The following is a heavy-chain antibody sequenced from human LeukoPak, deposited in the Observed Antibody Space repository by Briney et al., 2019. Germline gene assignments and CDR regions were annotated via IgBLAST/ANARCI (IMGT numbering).Heavy chain of an antibody. CDR1: GGSFSGYY. V-gene: IGHV4-34*01. CDR3: ARGTRLGYCSSTSCCNWFDP. CDR2: INHSGST. D-gene: IGHD2-2*01. Sequence: SETLSLTCAVCGGSFSGYYWSWIRQPPGKGLEWIGEINHSGSTNYNPSLKSRVTISVDTSKNQFPLKLSSVTAADTAVYYCARGTRLGYCSSTSCCNWFDPWGQGTLVTVSS. J-gene: IGHJ5*02.